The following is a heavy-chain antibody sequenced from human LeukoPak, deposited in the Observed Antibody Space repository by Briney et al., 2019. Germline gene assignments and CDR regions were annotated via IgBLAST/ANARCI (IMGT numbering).Heavy chain of an antibody. Sequence: PGGSLRLSCAASGFTVSSGYMSWVRQAPGKGLEWVSVIYSGDRTYYGDSVKGRFTISRDNAKNTLLLQMNSLRAEDTAVYYCVRDGVGAPPFDYWGQGVLVTVSS. J-gene: IGHJ4*02. CDR1: GFTVSSGY. V-gene: IGHV3-53*01. D-gene: IGHD1-26*01. CDR2: IYSGDRT. CDR3: VRDGVGAPPFDY.